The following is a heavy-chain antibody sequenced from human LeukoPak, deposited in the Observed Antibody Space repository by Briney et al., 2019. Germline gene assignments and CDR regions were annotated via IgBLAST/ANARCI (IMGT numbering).Heavy chain of an antibody. J-gene: IGHJ6*03. D-gene: IGHD2-21*02. CDR2: IYSGGNT. Sequence: GGSLRLSCAASGFTVSSNYMNWVRQAPGKGLEWVSVIYSGGNTYYAESVKGRFTISRDNSKNTLHLQMNSLRVEDTAAYYCARDSGDGDYTPDMDVWGKGTTVTVSS. CDR3: ARDSGDGDYTPDMDV. CDR1: GFTVSSNY. V-gene: IGHV3-53*01.